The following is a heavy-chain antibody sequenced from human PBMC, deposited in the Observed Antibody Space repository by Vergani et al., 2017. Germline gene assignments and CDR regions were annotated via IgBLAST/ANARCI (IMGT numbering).Heavy chain of an antibody. V-gene: IGHV3-23*04. D-gene: IGHD3-3*01. CDR1: GFTFSSYA. CDR3: ARDNAPVTDFYGMDV. CDR2: ISGSGGST. Sequence: VQLVESGGGLVKPGGSLRLSCAASGFTFSSYAMSWVRQAPGKGLEWVSAISGSGGSTYYADSVKGRFTISRDNSKNTLYLQMNSLRAEDTAVYYCARDNAPVTDFYGMDVWGQGTTVTVSS. J-gene: IGHJ6*02.